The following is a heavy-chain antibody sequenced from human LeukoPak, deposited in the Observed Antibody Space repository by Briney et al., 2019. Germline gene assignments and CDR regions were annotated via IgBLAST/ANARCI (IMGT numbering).Heavy chain of an antibody. CDR2: ISAYNGNT. J-gene: IGHJ6*03. CDR3: ARYSSSWWHYYYYMDV. Sequence: ASVKVSCEASGYTFTSYGISWVRRAPGQGLEWMGWISAYNGNTNYAQKLQGRVTMTTDTSTSTAYMELRSLRSDDTAVYYCARYSSSWWHYYYYMDVWGKGTTVTVSS. V-gene: IGHV1-18*01. CDR1: GYTFTSYG. D-gene: IGHD6-13*01.